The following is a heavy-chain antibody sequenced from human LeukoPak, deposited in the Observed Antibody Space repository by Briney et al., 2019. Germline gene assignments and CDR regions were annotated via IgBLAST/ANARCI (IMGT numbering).Heavy chain of an antibody. CDR1: GYTFTDYY. J-gene: IGHJ6*03. CDR2: INPNSGGT. Sequence: ASVKVSCKASGYTFTDYYMHWVRQAPGQGLEWMGWINPNSGGTNYAQKFQGRVTMTRDMSTSTVYMELSSLRSEDTAVYYCARAGRWYYGSGSYYEAYYYYYMDVWGKGTTVTVSS. D-gene: IGHD3-10*01. CDR3: ARAGRWYYGSGSYYEAYYYYYMDV. V-gene: IGHV1-2*02.